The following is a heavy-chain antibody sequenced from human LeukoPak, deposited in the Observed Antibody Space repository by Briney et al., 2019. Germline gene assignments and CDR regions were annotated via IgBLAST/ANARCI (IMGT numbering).Heavy chain of an antibody. J-gene: IGHJ5*02. Sequence: AGGSLSLSCAASGFTFSSYSMNWVRQAPGEGLEWVSYISSSSSTIYYADSVKGRFTISRDNAKNSLYLQMHSLRSDDTAVYYCARDKQLWFGRSTNWFDPWGKGTLVTVSS. CDR1: GFTFSSYS. D-gene: IGHD5-18*01. CDR3: ARDKQLWFGRSTNWFDP. V-gene: IGHV3-48*04. CDR2: ISSSSSTI.